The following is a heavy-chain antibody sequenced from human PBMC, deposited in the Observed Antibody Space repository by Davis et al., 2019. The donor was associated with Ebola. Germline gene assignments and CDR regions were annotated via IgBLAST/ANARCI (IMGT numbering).Heavy chain of an antibody. CDR3: ARDNYWKLDY. J-gene: IGHJ4*02. Sequence: GESLKISCAASGFTFSTYGMNWVRQAPGKGLEYVSHINSGARSMYYAESVKGRFTISRDNARNSFYLQMNSLRVEDTAVYYCARDNYWKLDYWSQGILVTVSS. CDR1: GFTFSTYG. D-gene: IGHD4-11*01. CDR2: INSGARSM. V-gene: IGHV3-48*03.